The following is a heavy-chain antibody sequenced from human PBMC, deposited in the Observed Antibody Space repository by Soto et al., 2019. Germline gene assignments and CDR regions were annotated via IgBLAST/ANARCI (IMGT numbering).Heavy chain of an antibody. J-gene: IGHJ4*02. CDR1: GGTFSSYA. Sequence: SVKVSCKASGGTFSSYAISWVRQAPGQGLEWMGGIIPIFGTANYAQKFQGRVTITADESTSTAYMELSSLRSEDTAVYYCAGRITMVRGVIITDFDYWGQGTLVTVSS. CDR3: AGRITMVRGVIITDFDY. D-gene: IGHD3-10*01. CDR2: IIPIFGTA. V-gene: IGHV1-69*13.